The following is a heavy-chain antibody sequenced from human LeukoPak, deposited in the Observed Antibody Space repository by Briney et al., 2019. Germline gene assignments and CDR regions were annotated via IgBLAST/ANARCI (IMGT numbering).Heavy chain of an antibody. D-gene: IGHD1-26*01. Sequence: AGGSLRLSCAASGFIFDNFGMTWVRQAPGKGLEWVSGINWNGGSTFYADSVKGRFTISRDNSKNTLYLQMNSLRAEDTAVYYCAREEDIVGASFDYWGQGTLVTVSS. V-gene: IGHV3-20*04. J-gene: IGHJ4*02. CDR1: GFIFDNFG. CDR3: AREEDIVGASFDY. CDR2: INWNGGST.